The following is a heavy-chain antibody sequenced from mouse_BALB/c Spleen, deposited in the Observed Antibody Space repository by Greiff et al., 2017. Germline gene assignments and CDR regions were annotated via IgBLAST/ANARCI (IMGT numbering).Heavy chain of an antibody. CDR2: ISNGGNYT. D-gene: IGHD2-4*01. J-gene: IGHJ2*01. CDR1: GFTFSSYT. CDR3: TREITTYDYFDY. V-gene: IGHV5-6-4*01. Sequence: EVKLVESGGGLVKPGGSLKLSCAASGFTFSSYTMSWVRQTPEKRLEWVATISNGGNYTYYPDSVKGRFTISRDSAKNTLYLHMSSLKSEDTAMYYCTREITTYDYFDYWGQGTTLTVSS.